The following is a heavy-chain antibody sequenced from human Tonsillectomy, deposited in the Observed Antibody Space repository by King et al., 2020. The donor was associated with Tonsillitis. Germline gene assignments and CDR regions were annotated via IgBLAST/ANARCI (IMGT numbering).Heavy chain of an antibody. Sequence: QLQESGPGLVKPSETLSLTCTVSGGSISGYYWSWIRQPAGKGLEWIGRVYSTGSTNYNPSLKSRVTMSVDTSKNQFSLKLSSVTAADTAVYYCARDPTGATPVGLNYYYGMDVWGQGTTVTVSS. CDR3: ARDPTGATPVGLNYYYGMDV. CDR2: VYSTGST. V-gene: IGHV4-4*07. J-gene: IGHJ6*02. CDR1: GGSISGYY. D-gene: IGHD1-26*01.